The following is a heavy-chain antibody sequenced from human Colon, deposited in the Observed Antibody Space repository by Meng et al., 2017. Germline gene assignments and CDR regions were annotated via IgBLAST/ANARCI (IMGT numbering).Heavy chain of an antibody. CDR2: IYDNGYT. CDR3: ARGYRGSTYFAY. CDR1: GDSVTTTLSS. Sequence: QLQLQESGSRLVKTSQTLSLTCAVSGDSVTTTLSSWSWIRQSPGKGLEWIGNIYDNGYTYYSPYLRSRVTILVDRSNNQFSLNLNSVTAADTAVYFCARGYRGSTYFAYWGQGILVTVSS. D-gene: IGHD3-16*01. J-gene: IGHJ4*02. V-gene: IGHV4-30-2*06.